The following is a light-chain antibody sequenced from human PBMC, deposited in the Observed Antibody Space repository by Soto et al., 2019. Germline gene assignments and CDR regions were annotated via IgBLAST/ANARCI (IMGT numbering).Light chain of an antibody. V-gene: IGKV3-20*01. Sequence: VLTQSPCKMSLFYGERENLSCRASQTLSSRHLAWYQQKPGQAPRLLIYGSSSRATDIPDRFSGSGSGTDFTLTISTLEPEDFAIYYCQQYGYSRTFGQGTKVDIK. J-gene: IGKJ1*01. CDR1: QTLSSRH. CDR2: GSS. CDR3: QQYGYSRT.